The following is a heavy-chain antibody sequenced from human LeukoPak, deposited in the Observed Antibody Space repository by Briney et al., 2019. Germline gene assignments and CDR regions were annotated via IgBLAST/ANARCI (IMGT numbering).Heavy chain of an antibody. J-gene: IGHJ4*02. V-gene: IGHV1-46*01. Sequence: GASVKVSCKASGYTFTSYYIHWVRQAPGQGLEWMGIINPSGCSTSYAQKFQGRVTMTRDMSTNTVYMELSSLRSEDTAVYYCARESSAVAAGHYWGQGTLVTVSS. D-gene: IGHD6-19*01. CDR2: INPSGCST. CDR3: ARESSAVAAGHY. CDR1: GYTFTSYY.